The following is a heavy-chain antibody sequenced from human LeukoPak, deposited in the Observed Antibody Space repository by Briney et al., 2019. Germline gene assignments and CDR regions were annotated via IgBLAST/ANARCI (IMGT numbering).Heavy chain of an antibody. CDR1: GGTFSSYA. V-gene: IGHV1-69*13. J-gene: IGHJ4*02. Sequence: GASVKVSCKASGGTFSSYAISWVRQAPGQGLEWMGGIIPIFGTANYAQKFQGRVTITADESTSTAYMEVTSLRSEDTAIYYCARDHCSPGTCLGGHWGQGTLVTVSS. CDR2: IIPIFGTA. CDR3: ARDHCSPGTCLGGH. D-gene: IGHD2-15*01.